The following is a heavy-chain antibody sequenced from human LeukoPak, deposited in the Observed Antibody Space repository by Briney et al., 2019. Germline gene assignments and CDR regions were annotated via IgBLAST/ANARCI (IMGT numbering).Heavy chain of an antibody. CDR2: IKNDGSST. D-gene: IGHD2-15*01. CDR3: ARDAPERTVDIVVVVAATARRGYYGMDV. CDR1: GFTFSTYW. V-gene: IGHV3-74*01. Sequence: GGSLRLSCAASGFTFSTYWMSWVRQAPGKGLVWVSRIKNDGSSTTYADSVMGRFTISRDNAKNTLYLQMNSLRAEDTAVYYCARDAPERTVDIVVVVAATARRGYYGMDVWGQGTTVTVSS. J-gene: IGHJ6*02.